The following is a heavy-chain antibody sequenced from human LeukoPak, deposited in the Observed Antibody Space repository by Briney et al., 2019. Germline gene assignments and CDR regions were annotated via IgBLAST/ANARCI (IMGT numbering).Heavy chain of an antibody. J-gene: IGHJ4*02. CDR1: GFTFSSYA. CDR3: KDPSLRVTLPV. Sequence: PGRSLRLSCAASGFTFSSYAMHWVRQAPGKGLEWVALISHDGNNKYYADSVKGRFTTSRDDSKNTLYLQMNSLRAEDTALYCGKDPSLRVTLPVWGQGTLVTVSS. V-gene: IGHV3-30*04. CDR2: ISHDGNNK. D-gene: IGHD1-26*01.